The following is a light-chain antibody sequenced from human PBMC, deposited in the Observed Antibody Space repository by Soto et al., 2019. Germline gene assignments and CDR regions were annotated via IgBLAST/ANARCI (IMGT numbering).Light chain of an antibody. CDR1: QGISSW. J-gene: IGKJ3*01. Sequence: DIQMTQSPSSVSASVGDRVTITCRASQGISSWLAWYQQKPGKAPNLLIYAASSLQSGVPTRFSGSGSGTDFTLTISILHHEDFATYYCQHANSSPHTFGPGTKVDIK. V-gene: IGKV1D-12*01. CDR2: AAS. CDR3: QHANSSPHT.